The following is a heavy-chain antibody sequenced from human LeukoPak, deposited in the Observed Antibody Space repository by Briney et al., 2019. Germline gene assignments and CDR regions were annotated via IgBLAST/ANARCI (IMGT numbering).Heavy chain of an antibody. CDR1: GYTFATYS. CDR3: ARSFCSGGSCQDY. CDR2: ISGYSGST. D-gene: IGHD2-15*01. J-gene: IGHJ4*02. Sequence: ASVKVSCKTSGYTFATYSINWVRQAPGQGLEWMGWISGYSGSTNYAQKLQGRVTMTTDTSTTTAYMELRSLKSDDTAVYYCARSFCSGGSCQDYWGQGTLVTVSS. V-gene: IGHV1-18*01.